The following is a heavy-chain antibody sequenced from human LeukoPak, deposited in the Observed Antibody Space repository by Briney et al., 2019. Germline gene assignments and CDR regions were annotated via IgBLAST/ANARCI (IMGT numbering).Heavy chain of an antibody. V-gene: IGHV3-30*02. CDR1: GFTFSSYG. Sequence: PGGSLRLSCAASGFTFSSYGMHWVRQAPGKGLEWVAFIRDDGSNKYYADSVKGRFTISRDNSKNTLYLQMNSLRAEDTAVYYCARESYYYGSGSYDLNWGQGTLVTASS. D-gene: IGHD3-10*01. CDR3: ARESYYYGSGSYDLN. J-gene: IGHJ4*02. CDR2: IRDDGSNK.